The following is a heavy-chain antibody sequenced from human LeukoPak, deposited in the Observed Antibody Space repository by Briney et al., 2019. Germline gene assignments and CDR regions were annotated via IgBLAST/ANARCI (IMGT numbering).Heavy chain of an antibody. Sequence: PGGSLRLSCAASGFTFSSYAMSWVRQAPGKGLEWVSDISGSGGSTYYADSVKGRFTISRDNSKNTLYLQMKSLRAEDTAVYYCAKDRSCTNNICHGDFDYWGQGTLVTVSS. CDR1: GFTFSSYA. D-gene: IGHD2-8*01. CDR3: AKDRSCTNNICHGDFDY. J-gene: IGHJ4*02. CDR2: ISGSGGST. V-gene: IGHV3-23*01.